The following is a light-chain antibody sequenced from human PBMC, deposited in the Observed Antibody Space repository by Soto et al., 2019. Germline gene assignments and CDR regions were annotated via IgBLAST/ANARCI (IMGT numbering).Light chain of an antibody. Sequence: QSVLTQPRSVSGSPGQSVTISCTGTGNDVGAYNYVSWYQQHPGRPPKLMIYDVARWPSGVPDRSSGSKSGTTASLTISGVQAEDEAVYFCCSYAGGYTYLFGTGTKVTVL. J-gene: IGLJ1*01. CDR3: CSYAGGYTYL. V-gene: IGLV2-11*01. CDR2: DVA. CDR1: GNDVGAYNY.